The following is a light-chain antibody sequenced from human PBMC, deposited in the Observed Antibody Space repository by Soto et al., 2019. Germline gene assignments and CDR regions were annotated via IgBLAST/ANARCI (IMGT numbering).Light chain of an antibody. CDR3: QQANIFPIT. J-gene: IGKJ5*01. CDR1: QDVGKW. Sequence: DIQMTQSPPSVSASVGDRFTITCRASQDVGKWLAWYQQKPGKAPTLLIHGASSLQSGVPPGLRCSGYGTDFTLTISSRQSEDFATYYCQQANIFPITFGQGTRLEIK. V-gene: IGKV1-12*01. CDR2: GAS.